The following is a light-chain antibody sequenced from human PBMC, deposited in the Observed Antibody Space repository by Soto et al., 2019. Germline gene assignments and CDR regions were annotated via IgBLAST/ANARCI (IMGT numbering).Light chain of an antibody. CDR2: DTS. Sequence: EIVLTQSPVTLSLSPGERVTLSCRASQSVNTSLTWHQQKPGQVPRLLIYDTSNRATGIPPRFNGSGSERDFTLTISSLEPEDSAVYYCQQRSSWPLTFGGGTKVEIK. V-gene: IGKV3-11*02. J-gene: IGKJ4*01. CDR1: QSVNTS. CDR3: QQRSSWPLT.